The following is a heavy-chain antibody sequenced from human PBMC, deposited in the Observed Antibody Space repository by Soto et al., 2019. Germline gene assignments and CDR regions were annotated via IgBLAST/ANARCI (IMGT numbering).Heavy chain of an antibody. V-gene: IGHV4-34*01. CDR3: ARQSYDFWSGYYYYYGMDV. CDR2: INHSGST. D-gene: IGHD3-3*01. CDR1: GGSFSGYY. Sequence: PSETLSLTCAVYGGSFSGYYWSWIRQPPGKGLEWIGEINHSGSTNYNPSLKSRVTISVDTSKNQFSLKLSSVTAADTAVYYCARQSYDFWSGYYYYYGMDVWCQGTTVT. J-gene: IGHJ6*02.